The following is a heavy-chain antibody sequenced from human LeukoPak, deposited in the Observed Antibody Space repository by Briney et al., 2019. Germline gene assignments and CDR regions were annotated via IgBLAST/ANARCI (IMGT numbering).Heavy chain of an antibody. CDR3: AKVGYGWYEVDY. CDR2: IRYDGTEE. D-gene: IGHD6-19*01. Sequence: GGSLKLSCAASGFTFSTYGMHWVRQAPGKGLDWVAFIRYDGTEEYYADSVKDRFIVSRDNSKNTVYLQMSSLRVEDTAIYYCAKVGYGWYEVDYWGQGTLVTVSS. J-gene: IGHJ4*02. CDR1: GFTFSTYG. V-gene: IGHV3-30*02.